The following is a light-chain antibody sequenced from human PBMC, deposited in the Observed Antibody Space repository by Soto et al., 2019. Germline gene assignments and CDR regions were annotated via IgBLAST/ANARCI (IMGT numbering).Light chain of an antibody. V-gene: IGLV1-40*01. CDR3: QSYDSSLSCV. J-gene: IGLJ1*01. CDR2: GNS. CDR1: SSNIGAGYD. Sequence: QPVLTQPPSVSGAPGQRVTISCTGSSSNIGAGYDVHWYQQLPGTAPKLLIYGNSNRPSGVPDRFSGSKSGTSASLAITGLQAEDEAGYYCQSYDSSLSCVFGTGTKLTVL.